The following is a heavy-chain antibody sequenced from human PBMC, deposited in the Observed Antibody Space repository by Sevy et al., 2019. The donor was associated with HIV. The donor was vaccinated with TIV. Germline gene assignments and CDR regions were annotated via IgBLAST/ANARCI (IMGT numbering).Heavy chain of an antibody. J-gene: IGHJ2*01. CDR2: VSSSSSFI. Sequence: GGSLRLSCAASGFTFSSYRMNWVRQAPGKGLEWVSSVSSSSSFIYYAHSVKGRFTNSRDNAKNSLYLQMNSLRAEDTAVYYCARDPADGWYFDLWGRGTLVTVSS. V-gene: IGHV3-21*01. CDR3: ARDPADGWYFDL. CDR1: GFTFSSYR.